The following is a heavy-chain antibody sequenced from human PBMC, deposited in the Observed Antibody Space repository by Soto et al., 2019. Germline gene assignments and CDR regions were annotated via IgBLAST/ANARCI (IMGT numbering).Heavy chain of an antibody. J-gene: IGHJ6*03. CDR1: GYTFTSYD. CDR3: AREGTKNHYYYYYMDG. Sequence: ASVKVSCKASGYTFTSYDINWVRQATGQGLEWMGWMNPNSGNTGYAQKFQGRVTMTRNTSISTAYMELSSLRSEDTAVYYCAREGTKNHYYYYYMDGWGKGTTVTVSS. V-gene: IGHV1-8*01. CDR2: MNPNSGNT.